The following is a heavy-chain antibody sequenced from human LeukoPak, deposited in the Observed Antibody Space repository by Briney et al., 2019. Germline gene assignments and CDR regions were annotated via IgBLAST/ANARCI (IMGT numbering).Heavy chain of an antibody. CDR1: SGSIGSGTYY. J-gene: IGHJ4*02. Sequence: PTETLSLTCTVSSGSIGSGTYYWSWIRQPARKGLEWIGRIYANGSTNYNPSLKSRVTMSVDTSKKQFSLKLSSVTAADTAVYYCARETLEREQWLVIPFDYWGQGTLVTVSS. CDR3: ARETLEREQWLVIPFDY. V-gene: IGHV4-61*02. CDR2: IYANGST. D-gene: IGHD6-19*01.